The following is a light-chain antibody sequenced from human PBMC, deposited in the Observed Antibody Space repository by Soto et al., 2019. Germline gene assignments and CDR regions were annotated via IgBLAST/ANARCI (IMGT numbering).Light chain of an antibody. CDR2: GAS. V-gene: IGKV3-20*01. CDR1: QSVSSSY. J-gene: IGKJ4*01. CDR3: HQYDSSHLA. Sequence: EIVLTQSPGTLSLSPGERATLSCRASQSVSSSYLAWYQQKPGQAPRLLIYGASSRATVIPDRFSGSGSGTDFTLTISRLEPEDFAVYYCHQYDSSHLAFGGGTKVEIK.